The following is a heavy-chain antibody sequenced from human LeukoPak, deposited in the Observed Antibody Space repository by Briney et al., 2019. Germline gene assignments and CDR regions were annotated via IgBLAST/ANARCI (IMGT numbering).Heavy chain of an antibody. J-gene: IGHJ4*02. Sequence: SETLSLTCAVYSGSISGYYWSWIRQPPGKGLEWIGEINYSGSTNYNPSLKSRVTISVDTSKNQFSLRLSSVTAADTAVYYCARGIEKQQLEEYFYDYWGQGILVTVSS. V-gene: IGHV4-34*01. CDR2: INYSGST. CDR1: SGSISGYY. CDR3: ARGIEKQQLEEYFYDY. D-gene: IGHD6-13*01.